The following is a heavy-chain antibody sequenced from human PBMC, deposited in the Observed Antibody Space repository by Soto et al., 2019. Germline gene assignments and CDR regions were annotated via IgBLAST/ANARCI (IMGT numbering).Heavy chain of an antibody. V-gene: IGHV3-11*01. D-gene: IGHD3-10*01. Sequence: QVQLVESGGGLVKPGGSLRLSCAASGFTVNDYYMTWIRQAPGKGLEWVSYISNTGNTDYYADSVKGRFTISRDNTKNSLYLQMNSLTAEDTAVYYCARAARGGYFDYWGQGTLVTVSS. CDR3: ARAARGGYFDY. CDR1: GFTVNDYY. CDR2: ISNTGNTD. J-gene: IGHJ4*02.